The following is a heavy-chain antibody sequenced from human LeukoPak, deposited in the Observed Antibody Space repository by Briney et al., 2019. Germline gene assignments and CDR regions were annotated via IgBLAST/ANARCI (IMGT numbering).Heavy chain of an antibody. CDR2: MYYSGST. D-gene: IGHD2-15*01. CDR1: GGSISSYY. V-gene: IGHV4-59*08. Sequence: SETLSLTCTVSGGSISSYYRSWIRQPPGKGLEWIGYMYYSGSTNYNPSLKSRVTISVDTSKNQFSLKLSSVTAADTAVYYCVRSSTYHLFDDWGQGTLVTVSS. CDR3: VRSSTYHLFDD. J-gene: IGHJ4*02.